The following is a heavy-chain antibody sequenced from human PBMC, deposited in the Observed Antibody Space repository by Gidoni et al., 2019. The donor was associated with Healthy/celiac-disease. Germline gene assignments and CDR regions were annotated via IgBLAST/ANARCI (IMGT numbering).Heavy chain of an antibody. D-gene: IGHD1-1*01. J-gene: IGHJ4*02. Sequence: EVQLVEYGGGLVQPGGSLRLSWADSGFTFSSYSMHWVRQAPGKGLEYFSSFSSNGGSTYYANSVKGRFTIARDNSKNTLYLQMGSLRAEDMAVYYCARDRGRTGTFDYWGQGTLVTVSS. CDR1: GFTFSSYS. V-gene: IGHV3-64*01. CDR2: FSSNGGST. CDR3: ARDRGRTGTFDY.